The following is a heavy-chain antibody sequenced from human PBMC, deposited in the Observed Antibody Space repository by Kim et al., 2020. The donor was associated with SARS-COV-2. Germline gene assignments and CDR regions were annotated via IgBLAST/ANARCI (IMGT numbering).Heavy chain of an antibody. CDR3: AKARSGWYYYGMDV. J-gene: IGHJ6*02. CDR1: GFTFSDYY. Sequence: GGSLRLSCAASGFTFSDYYMSWIRQAPGKGLEWVSYISSSGSTIYYADSVKGRFTISRDNAKNSLYLQMNSLRAEDTAVYYCAKARSGWYYYGMDVWGQGTTVTVSS. CDR2: ISSSGSTI. V-gene: IGHV3-11*01. D-gene: IGHD6-19*01.